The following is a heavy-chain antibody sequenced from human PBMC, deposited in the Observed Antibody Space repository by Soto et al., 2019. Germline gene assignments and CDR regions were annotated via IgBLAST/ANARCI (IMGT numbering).Heavy chain of an antibody. Sequence: ASVKVSCKASGYTFTSYGISWVRQAPGQGLEWMGWISAYNGNTNYAQKLQGRVTMTTDTSTSTAYMELRSLRSDDTAVYYCARALTTVTTKTLGYRGQGTLVTVSS. V-gene: IGHV1-18*01. CDR1: GYTFTSYG. D-gene: IGHD4-4*01. CDR3: ARALTTVTTKTLGY. CDR2: ISAYNGNT. J-gene: IGHJ4*02.